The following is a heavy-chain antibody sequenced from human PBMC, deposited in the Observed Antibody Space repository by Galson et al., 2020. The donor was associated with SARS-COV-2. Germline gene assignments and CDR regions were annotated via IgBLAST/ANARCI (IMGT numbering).Heavy chain of an antibody. CDR3: ARGLYRFDH. CDR1: GGSVSTASDY. J-gene: IGHJ4*02. Sequence: ASETLSLTCTVSGGSVSTASDYWSWIRQPPGKGLEWIGYIYHSESTSYNPSLKSRVSISVDTSKNQFSLRLSSVTAVDSAVYYCARGLYRFDHWGQGTLVTVSS. CDR2: IYHSEST. V-gene: IGHV4-61*01. D-gene: IGHD2-8*01.